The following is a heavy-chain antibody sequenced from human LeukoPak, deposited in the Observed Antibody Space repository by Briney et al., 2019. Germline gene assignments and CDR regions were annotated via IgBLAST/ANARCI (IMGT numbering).Heavy chain of an antibody. Sequence: VASVTVSCKASGYTFTVYYMHWVRQAPGQGLEWMGWISPNSGGTNYAQKFQGRVTITRDTSISTAYMELSRLRSDDTAVYYCARDPYCSSTSCYTTNWFDPWGQGTLVTVSS. CDR1: GYTFTVYY. D-gene: IGHD2-2*02. J-gene: IGHJ5*02. CDR3: ARDPYCSSTSCYTTNWFDP. CDR2: ISPNSGGT. V-gene: IGHV1-2*02.